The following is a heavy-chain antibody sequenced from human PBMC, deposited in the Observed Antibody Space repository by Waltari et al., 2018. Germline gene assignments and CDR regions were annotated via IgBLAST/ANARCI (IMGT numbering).Heavy chain of an antibody. Sequence: QVQLVQSGAEVKKPGASVKVSCKASGYTFTSYGISWVRQAPGQGLEWMGWISAYNGNTNYAQKLQGRVTMTTDTSTSTAYMELRSLRSDDTAVYYCARVDSTYYDFWSGYHPFDLWGQGTLVTVSS. J-gene: IGHJ4*02. D-gene: IGHD3-3*01. CDR1: GYTFTSYG. CDR2: ISAYNGNT. CDR3: ARVDSTYYDFWSGYHPFDL. V-gene: IGHV1-18*01.